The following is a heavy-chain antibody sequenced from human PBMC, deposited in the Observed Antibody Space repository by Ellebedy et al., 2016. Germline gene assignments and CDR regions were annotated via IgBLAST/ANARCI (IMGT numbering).Heavy chain of an antibody. D-gene: IGHD1-1*01. CDR1: GFTFSTYN. J-gene: IGHJ6*02. V-gene: IGHV3-48*04. CDR3: AREEYNIWGDL. CDR2: ISIKSDII. Sequence: GESLKISXEASGFTFSTYNMNWVRQAPGKGLEWLSYISIKSDIIYYADSVKGRFTISRDNDKNILYLEMSGLRAEDTAVYYCAREEYNIWGDLWGHGTTVTVSS.